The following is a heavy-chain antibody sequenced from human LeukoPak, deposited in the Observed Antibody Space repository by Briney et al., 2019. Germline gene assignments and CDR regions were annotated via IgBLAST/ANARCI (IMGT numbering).Heavy chain of an antibody. CDR2: ISAYNGNT. CDR1: GYTFTSYG. V-gene: IGHV1-18*01. J-gene: IGHJ5*02. D-gene: IGHD6-19*01. Sequence: ASVKVSCKASGYTFTSYGIGWVRQAPGQGLEWMGWISAYNGNTNYAQKLQGRVTMTTDTSTSTAYMELRSLRSDDTAVYYCARDSSGWSTNWFDPWGQGTMVTVSS. CDR3: ARDSSGWSTNWFDP.